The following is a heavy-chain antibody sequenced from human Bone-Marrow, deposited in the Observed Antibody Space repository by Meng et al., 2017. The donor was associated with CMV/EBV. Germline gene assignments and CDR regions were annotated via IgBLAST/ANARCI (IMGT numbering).Heavy chain of an antibody. CDR1: GGSFSGYY. CDR3: ARGLTEYYFDY. V-gene: IGHV4-34*01. J-gene: IGHJ4*02. Sequence: SETLSLTCAVYGGSFSGYYWSWIRQPPGKGLEWIGEINHSGSTNYNPSLKSRVTISVDTSKNQFSLKLSSVTAADTAVYYCARGLTEYYFDYWGQGTLVTASS. CDR2: INHSGST.